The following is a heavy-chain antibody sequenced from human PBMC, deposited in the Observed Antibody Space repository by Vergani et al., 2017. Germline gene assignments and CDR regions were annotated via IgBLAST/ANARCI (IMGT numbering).Heavy chain of an antibody. CDR2: ISSIGSTI. D-gene: IGHD1-26*01. V-gene: IGHV3-11*01. CDR1: GFTFSDYY. CDR3: ARDQGELLVHFDY. J-gene: IGHJ4*02. Sequence: VQLVESGGGLVQPGGSLRLSCAASGFTFSDYYMSWVRQAPGKGLEWVSYISSIGSTIYYADSVKGRFTISRDNAKNSLYLQMNSLRAEDTAVYYYARDQGELLVHFDYWGQGTLVTVSS.